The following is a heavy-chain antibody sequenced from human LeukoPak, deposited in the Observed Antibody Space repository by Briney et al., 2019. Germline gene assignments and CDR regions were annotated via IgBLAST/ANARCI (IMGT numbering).Heavy chain of an antibody. Sequence: PSQTLSLTCAVSGGSISSGGYSWSWIRQPPGKGLEWIGYIYHSGSTYYNPSLKSRVTISVDRSKNQFSLKLSSVTAADTAVYYCARAGWGYSSSFTNDYWGQGTLVTVSS. CDR3: ARAGWGYSSSFTNDY. CDR1: GGSISSGGYS. V-gene: IGHV4-30-2*01. D-gene: IGHD6-6*01. J-gene: IGHJ4*02. CDR2: IYHSGST.